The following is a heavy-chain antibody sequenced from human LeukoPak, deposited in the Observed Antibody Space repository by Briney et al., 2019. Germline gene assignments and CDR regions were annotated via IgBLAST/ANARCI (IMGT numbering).Heavy chain of an antibody. CDR2: IYYSGST. CDR3: ARGVFSHWFDP. V-gene: IGHV4-39*01. J-gene: IGHJ5*02. Sequence: SETLSLTCTVSGGSISSSSYYWGWIRPPPGKGLEWIGSIYYSGSTYYNPSLKSRVTISVDTSKNQFSLKLSSVTAADTAVYYCARGVFSHWFDPWGQGTLVTVSS. CDR1: GGSISSSSYY.